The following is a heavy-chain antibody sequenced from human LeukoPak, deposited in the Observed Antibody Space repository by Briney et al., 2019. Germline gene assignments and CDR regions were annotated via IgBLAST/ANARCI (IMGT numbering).Heavy chain of an antibody. Sequence: GESLRLSCAASGFTFTTYWMTWVRQAPGKGLEWVANINQDGTEKYYVDSVKGRFTISRDNAKNSLYLQMNSLRAEDTAVYFCGSPRRGYWGQGTLLTVSS. V-gene: IGHV3-7*01. CDR3: GSPRRGY. CDR1: GFTFTTYW. CDR2: INQDGTEK. J-gene: IGHJ4*02.